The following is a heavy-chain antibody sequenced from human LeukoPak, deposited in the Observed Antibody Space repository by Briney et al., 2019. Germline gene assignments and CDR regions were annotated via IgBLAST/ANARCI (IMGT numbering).Heavy chain of an antibody. J-gene: IGHJ3*02. CDR2: ISAYNGNT. CDR1: GYTFTSYG. D-gene: IGHD2-21*02. Sequence: ASVTVSCRASGYTFTSYGISWVRLAPGQGLECMGWISAYNGNTNYAQKLQGRVTMTRDTSISTAYMELSRLRSDDTAVYYCATNWGYCGGDCYPNDAFDIWGQGTMVTVSS. CDR3: ATNWGYCGGDCYPNDAFDI. V-gene: IGHV1-18*01.